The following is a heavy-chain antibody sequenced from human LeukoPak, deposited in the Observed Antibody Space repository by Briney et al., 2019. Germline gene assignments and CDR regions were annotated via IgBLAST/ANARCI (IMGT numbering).Heavy chain of an antibody. CDR3: AKGISGYRSGTGGLIDY. Sequence: PGGSLTLSCAASGFTFSRYDMHWVRQAPGQGLEWVAVISYDGSNKYYADSVKGRFTISRDNSKNTLYLQMSSLRAEGTAIYYCAKGISGYRSGTGGLIDYWGQGTLVTVSS. V-gene: IGHV3-30-3*01. CDR2: ISYDGSNK. CDR1: GFTFSRYD. D-gene: IGHD3-22*01. J-gene: IGHJ4*02.